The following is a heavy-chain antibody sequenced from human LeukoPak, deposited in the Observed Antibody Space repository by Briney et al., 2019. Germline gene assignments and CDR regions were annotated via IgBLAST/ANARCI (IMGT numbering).Heavy chain of an antibody. CDR2: ISGSSIYT. CDR1: GFTVSSNY. V-gene: IGHV3-11*05. D-gene: IGHD3-22*01. J-gene: IGHJ4*02. Sequence: PGGSLRLSCAASGFTVSSNYMSWVRQAPGKGLEWVSYISGSSIYTRYADSVKGRFTISRDNAKNSLYLQMNSLGAEDTALYYCVRDISGYYFDYWGQGTLVTVSS. CDR3: VRDISGYYFDY.